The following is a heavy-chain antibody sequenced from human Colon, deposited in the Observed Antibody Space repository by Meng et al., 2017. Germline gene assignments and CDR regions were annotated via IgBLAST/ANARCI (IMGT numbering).Heavy chain of an antibody. CDR3: ARVVVVTGTGWFDP. CDR1: GYTFTRYG. CDR2: ISADNANA. Sequence: QVELGQRGAEVKKPGGSVKVSCKASGYTFTRYGIIWVRQAPGQGLEWMGWISADNANAKYAQKFQGRVTMTTDTSTTTAYLELRSLRSDDTAMYYCARVVVVTGTGWFDPWGQGTLVTVSS. J-gene: IGHJ5*02. V-gene: IGHV1-18*01. D-gene: IGHD2-21*02.